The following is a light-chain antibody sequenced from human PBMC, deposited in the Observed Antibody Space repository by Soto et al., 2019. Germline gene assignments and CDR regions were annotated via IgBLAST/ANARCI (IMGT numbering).Light chain of an antibody. CDR3: QQYGSSPRT. V-gene: IGKV3-20*01. CDR2: GAS. CDR1: QSVSNNY. J-gene: IGKJ1*01. Sequence: EIMLTQSPGTLSLSPGERATLSCRASQSVSNNYLAWYQQKPGQAPRLLIYGASSRATGIPDRFSGSGSGTDFILTISRLEPEDFAVYYCQQYGSSPRTFGQGTKVDIK.